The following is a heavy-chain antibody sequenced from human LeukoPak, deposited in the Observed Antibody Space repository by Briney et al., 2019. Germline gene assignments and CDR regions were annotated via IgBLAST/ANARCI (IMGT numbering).Heavy chain of an antibody. CDR1: GFTFSSYA. J-gene: IGHJ4*02. D-gene: IGHD6-19*01. V-gene: IGHV3-23*01. CDR3: VRDLFYSSGWYYFDS. CDR2: ISGSGGST. Sequence: GGSLRLSCAASGFTFSSYAMSWVRRAPGKGLEWVSAISGSGGSTYYADSVKGRFTISRDNSKNTLYLQMNSLRAEDTAIYYCVRDLFYSSGWYYFDSWGQGTLVSVSS.